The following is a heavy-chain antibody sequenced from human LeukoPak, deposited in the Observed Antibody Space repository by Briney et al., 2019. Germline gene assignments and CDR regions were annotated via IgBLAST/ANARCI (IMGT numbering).Heavy chain of an antibody. CDR2: INHSGST. CDR1: GGSFSGYY. V-gene: IGHV4-34*01. CDR3: ARGVYDYVWGSYRHDAFDI. J-gene: IGHJ3*02. Sequence: SETLSLTCAVYGGSFSGYYWSWIRQPPGKGLEWIGEINHSGSTNYNPSLKSQVTISVDTSKNQFSLKLSSVTAADTAVYYCARGVYDYVWGSYRHDAFDIWGQGTMVTVSS. D-gene: IGHD3-16*02.